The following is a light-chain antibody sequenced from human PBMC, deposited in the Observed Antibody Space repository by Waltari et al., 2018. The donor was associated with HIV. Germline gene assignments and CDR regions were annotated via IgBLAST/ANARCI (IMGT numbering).Light chain of an antibody. CDR3: QQLNSYPQYMYT. CDR1: QGISSY. J-gene: IGKJ2*01. V-gene: IGKV1-9*01. CDR2: AAS. Sequence: DIQLTQSPSFLSASVGDRVTITCRASQGISSYLAWYQQKPGKAPKLLIYAASTLQSGVPSRFSGSGSGTEFTLTISSLQPEDFATYYCQQLNSYPQYMYTFGQGTKLEIK.